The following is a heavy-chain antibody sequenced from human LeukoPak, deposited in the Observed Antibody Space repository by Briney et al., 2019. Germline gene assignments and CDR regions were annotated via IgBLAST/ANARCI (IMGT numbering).Heavy chain of an antibody. Sequence: RASVKVSCKASGYTFTAYYVHWVRQAPGHGLEWLGRVYPNGGGTIYAQKFQGRVTLTRDTSITTAYMELGRLTSDDTAVYYCARLEGSAATASDWGQGTLVTVSS. CDR1: GYTFTAYY. J-gene: IGHJ4*02. CDR3: ARLEGSAATASD. CDR2: VYPNGGGT. D-gene: IGHD3-10*01. V-gene: IGHV1-2*06.